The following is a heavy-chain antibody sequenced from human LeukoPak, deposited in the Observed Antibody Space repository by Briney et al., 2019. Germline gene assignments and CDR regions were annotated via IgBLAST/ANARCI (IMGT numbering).Heavy chain of an antibody. CDR1: GGSFSGYY. J-gene: IGHJ6*03. D-gene: IGHD3-10*01. V-gene: IGHV4-34*01. Sequence: SETLSLTCAVYGGSFSGYYWSWIRQPPGKGLEWVGEINHSGSTNYNPSLKRRVTISVDTSKNQFSLKLSSVTAADAAVYHCARRLITTVRGTHRYYYRHV. CDR2: INHSGST. CDR3: ARRLITTVRGTHRYYYRHV.